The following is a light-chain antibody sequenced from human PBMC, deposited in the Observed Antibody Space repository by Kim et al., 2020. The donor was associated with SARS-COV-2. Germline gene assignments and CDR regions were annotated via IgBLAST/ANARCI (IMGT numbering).Light chain of an antibody. CDR2: KVS. V-gene: IGKV2-30*01. CDR1: QNRLYSDGNTY. CDR3: MQATHWPYT. J-gene: IGKJ2*01. Sequence: PDSISCYANQNRLYSDGNTYFNWFQQRPGQAPRRLIYKVSDRDSGVPDRFSGSASGTDFTLKIRRVEAEDFRVYYCMQATHWPYTFGQGTKLEI.